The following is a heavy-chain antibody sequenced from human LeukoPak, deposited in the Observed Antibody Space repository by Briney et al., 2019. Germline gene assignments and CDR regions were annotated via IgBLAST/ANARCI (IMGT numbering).Heavy chain of an antibody. CDR2: ISSNGGSI. CDR1: GFTFSDYA. J-gene: IGHJ2*01. CDR3: ARDTSGCGSGWHLYWYFDL. Sequence: PGGSLRLSCAASGFTFSDYAMHWVRQAPGKELEYVSAISSNGGSIHYANSVKGRFTISRDNSKNTLYLQIDRLRAEDMAVYYCARDTSGCGSGWHLYWYFDLWGRGTLVTVSS. V-gene: IGHV3-64*01. D-gene: IGHD6-19*01.